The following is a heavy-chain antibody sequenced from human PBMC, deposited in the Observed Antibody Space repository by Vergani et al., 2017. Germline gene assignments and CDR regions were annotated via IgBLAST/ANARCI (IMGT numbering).Heavy chain of an antibody. V-gene: IGHV1-69*01. D-gene: IGHD2-15*01. CDR3: ARDRLRQDGGPRAFDI. CDR1: GGTFSSYA. CDR2: IIPIFGTA. Sequence: QVQLVQSGAEVKKPGSSVKVSCKASGGTFSSYAISWVRQAPGQGLEWMGGIIPIFGTANYAQKFQGRVTITADESTRTAYMELSGLRSEDTAVYYCARDRLRQDGGPRAFDIWGQGTMVTVSS. J-gene: IGHJ3*02.